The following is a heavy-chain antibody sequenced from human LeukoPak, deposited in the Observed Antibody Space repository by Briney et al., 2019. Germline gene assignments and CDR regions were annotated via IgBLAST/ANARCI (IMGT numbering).Heavy chain of an antibody. Sequence: PGGSLTLSCAASGFTFSSYGMHWVRQAPGKGLEWVAVISYDGRQTYYADSGKGRFTIYRDSSKSTVYLQMNNLTTDDTAVYSCAKDFNTVTTLDSWGQGTLVTVSS. V-gene: IGHV3-30*18. CDR3: AKDFNTVTTLDS. CDR2: ISYDGRQT. D-gene: IGHD4-17*01. CDR1: GFTFSSYG. J-gene: IGHJ4*02.